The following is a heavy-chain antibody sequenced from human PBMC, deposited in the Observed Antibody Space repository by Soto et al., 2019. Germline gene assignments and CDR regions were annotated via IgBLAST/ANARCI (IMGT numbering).Heavy chain of an antibody. Sequence: QITLKEAGPTLVKPTETLTLTCTFSGFSFTTTRMGVGWTRQPPGKALEWLAISYWDRGSRYNPLLRRRLTLTEYTSKNPVDLTMTNMDPKDTATYSCAHRDTNGTTTYIDSWGQGIPVTVAS. CDR1: GFSFTTTRMG. CDR3: AHRDTNGTTTYIDS. J-gene: IGHJ4*02. D-gene: IGHD2-8*01. CDR2: SYWDRGS. V-gene: IGHV2-5*02.